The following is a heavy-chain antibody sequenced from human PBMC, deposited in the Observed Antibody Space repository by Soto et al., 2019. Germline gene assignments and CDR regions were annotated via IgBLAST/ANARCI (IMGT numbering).Heavy chain of an antibody. Sequence: QVQLVQSGAEVKKPGASVKVSCKASGYTFTSYGISWVRQAPGQGLEWMGWISAYNGNTNYAQKLQGRATMTTGTSTSTAYMELRSLRSDDTAVYYCARDRVGATPEDNWFDPWGQGTLVTVSS. J-gene: IGHJ5*02. V-gene: IGHV1-18*04. CDR1: GYTFTSYG. CDR3: ARDRVGATPEDNWFDP. D-gene: IGHD1-26*01. CDR2: ISAYNGNT.